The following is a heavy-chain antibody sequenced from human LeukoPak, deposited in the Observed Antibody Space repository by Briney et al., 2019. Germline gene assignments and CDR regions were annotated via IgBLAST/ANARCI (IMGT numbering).Heavy chain of an antibody. J-gene: IGHJ5*02. V-gene: IGHV1-2*02. Sequence: ASVKVSCTTSGYTFTDYYIHWVRQAPGQGLEWMAWMNPNSGGTSYAQKFQGRVTLTRDTSISTAYMELSRLRFDDTAVYYCAKSWYSSGWYTWFDPWGQGTLVTVSS. D-gene: IGHD6-19*01. CDR1: GYTFTDYY. CDR2: MNPNSGGT. CDR3: AKSWYSSGWYTWFDP.